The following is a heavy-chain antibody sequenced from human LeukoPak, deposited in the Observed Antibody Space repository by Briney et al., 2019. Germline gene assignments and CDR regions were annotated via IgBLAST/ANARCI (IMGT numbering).Heavy chain of an antibody. V-gene: IGHV4-34*01. D-gene: IGHD2-2*02. Sequence: SETLSLTCGVYGGSFTGYYWTWIRQPPGKGLEWIGEINHSGSTNYNPSLKSRVTISVDTSKNQFSLKLSSVTAADTAVYYCAGVVPAAIRGNWFDPWGQGTLVTVSS. CDR3: AGVVPAAIRGNWFDP. CDR2: INHSGST. J-gene: IGHJ5*02. CDR1: GGSFTGYY.